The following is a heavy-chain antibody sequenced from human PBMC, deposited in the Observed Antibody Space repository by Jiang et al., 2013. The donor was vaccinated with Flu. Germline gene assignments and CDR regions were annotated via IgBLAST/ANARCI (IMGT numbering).Heavy chain of an antibody. J-gene: IGHJ4*02. CDR3: ARIGAMGYSSGWYSD. CDR1: GGSISSGSYY. Sequence: PGLVKPSQTLSLTCAVSGGSISSGSYYWSWIRQPAGKGLEWIGRIYTSGSTNYNPSLKSRVTISVDTSKNQFSLKLSSVTAADTAVYYCARIGAMGYSSGWYSDWGQGTLVTVSS. D-gene: IGHD6-19*01. CDR2: IYTSGST. V-gene: IGHV4-61*02.